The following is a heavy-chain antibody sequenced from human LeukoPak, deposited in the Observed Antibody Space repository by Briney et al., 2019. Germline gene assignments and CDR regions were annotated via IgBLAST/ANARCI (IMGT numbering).Heavy chain of an antibody. V-gene: IGHV3-30*04. Sequence: PGRSLRLSCAASGFTFSSYAMHWVRQAPGKGLEWVAVISYDGSNKYYADSVKGRFTISRDNSKNTLYLQMNSLRAEDTAVYYCARDFSNPRVLQQLVGNWFDPWGQGTLVTVSS. D-gene: IGHD6-13*01. CDR2: ISYDGSNK. CDR3: ARDFSNPRVLQQLVGNWFDP. CDR1: GFTFSSYA. J-gene: IGHJ5*02.